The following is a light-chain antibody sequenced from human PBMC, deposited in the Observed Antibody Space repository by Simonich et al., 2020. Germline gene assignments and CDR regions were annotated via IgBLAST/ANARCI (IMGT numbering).Light chain of an antibody. J-gene: IGKJ4*01. CDR2: WAS. CDR3: QQYYSTPLT. Sequence: DIVMTQSPDSLAVSLGERATINCKSSQSVLYSSKNKNYLAWYQQKPGQPPKLLIYWASTRESGVAERFSGSGSGTDFTLTISSLQAEDVAVYYCQQYYSTPLTFGGGTKVEIK. V-gene: IGKV4-1*01. CDR1: QSVLYSSKNKNY.